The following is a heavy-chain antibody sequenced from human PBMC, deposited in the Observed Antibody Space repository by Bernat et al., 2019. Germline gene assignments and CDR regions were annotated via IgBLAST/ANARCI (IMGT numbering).Heavy chain of an antibody. CDR3: ARELVVGVAEYFQD. V-gene: IGHV3-7*01. CDR1: GFRFSKYW. CDR2: IKEGGSEK. Sequence: EVQLVESGGGLVQPGGSLRLSCAASGFRFSKYWMSWVRQAPGKGLEWVANIKEGGSEKDYVDSVKGRCTISRDNAKNSLYLQVNSLRDEDTAVYYCARELVVGVAEYFQDWGQGTLVTVSS. D-gene: IGHD2-15*01. J-gene: IGHJ1*01.